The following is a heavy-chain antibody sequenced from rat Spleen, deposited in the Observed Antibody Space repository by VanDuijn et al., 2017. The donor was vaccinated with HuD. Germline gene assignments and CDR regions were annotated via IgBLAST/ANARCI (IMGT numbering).Heavy chain of an antibody. J-gene: IGHJ3*01. CDR1: GFSLSDYS. CDR3: ARLGTEGIGNWFTY. V-gene: IGHV2S30*01. Sequence: VQLKESGPGLVQPSQTLSLTCTGSGFSLSDYSVHWVRQPPGKGLEWLAAISITGDTFYNSVLKSRLTISRDISKSQVFLKMNSLQTEDIATYYWARLGTEGIGNWFTYWGQGTLVTVSS. CDR2: ISITGDT. D-gene: IGHD1-11*01.